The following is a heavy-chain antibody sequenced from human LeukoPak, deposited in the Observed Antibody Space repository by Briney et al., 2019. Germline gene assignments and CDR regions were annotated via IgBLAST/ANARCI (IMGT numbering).Heavy chain of an antibody. CDR2: VYHTGST. V-gene: IGHV4-59*01. CDR3: ARGRRDGSYYFDY. Sequence: SETLSLTCTVSGGSINNYFWSWIRQPPGKGLEWIGYVYHTGSTNYNPSLKSQFTISIETSRNQFSLSLTSVTAADTAMYYCARGRRDGSYYFDYWGQGTSVTVSS. J-gene: IGHJ4*02. CDR1: GGSINNYF.